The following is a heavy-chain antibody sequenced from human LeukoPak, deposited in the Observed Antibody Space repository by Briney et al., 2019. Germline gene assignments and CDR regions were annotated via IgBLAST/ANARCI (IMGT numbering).Heavy chain of an antibody. CDR1: GGTFSSYA. CDR3: ARAPFVAAGSDY. J-gene: IGHJ4*02. CDR2: IIPIFGTA. V-gene: IGHV1-69*13. D-gene: IGHD6-13*01. Sequence: SVKVSCKASGGTFSSYAISWVRQAPGQGLKWMGGIIPIFGTAQYTQKFKDRVMITADESTSTAYMELNSLRSEDTAIYYCARAPFVAAGSDYWGQGTLVTVSS.